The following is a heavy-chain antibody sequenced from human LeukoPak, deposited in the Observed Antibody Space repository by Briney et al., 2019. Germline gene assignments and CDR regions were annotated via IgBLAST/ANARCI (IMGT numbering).Heavy chain of an antibody. CDR2: LYSDGNT. CDR1: GFTVITND. V-gene: IGHV3-53*01. Sequence: GVSLRLSCAASGFTVITNDMTWVRQAPGKGLEWVSVLYSDGNTKYADSVQGRFTISRDNSKNTLYLEMNSLSPDDTAVYYCARGVEPLAANTLAYWGQGTLVTVSA. J-gene: IGHJ4*02. D-gene: IGHD1-14*01. CDR3: ARGVEPLAANTLAY.